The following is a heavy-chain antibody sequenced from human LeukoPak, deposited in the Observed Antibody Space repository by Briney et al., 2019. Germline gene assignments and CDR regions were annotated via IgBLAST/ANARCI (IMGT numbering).Heavy chain of an antibody. CDR1: GFTFSSYA. CDR2: ISYDGSNK. V-gene: IGHV3-30*04. D-gene: IGHD1-26*01. J-gene: IGHJ5*02. Sequence: GGSLRLSCAASGFTFSSYAMHWVGQAPGKGLEWVAVISYDGSNKYYADSVKGRFTISRDNSKNTVFLQMNSLRAEDTGVYYCANRISGSSSWGQGTLVTVSS. CDR3: ANRISGSSS.